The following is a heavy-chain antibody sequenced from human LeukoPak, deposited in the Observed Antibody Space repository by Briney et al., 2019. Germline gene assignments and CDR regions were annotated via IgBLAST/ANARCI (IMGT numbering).Heavy chain of an antibody. CDR2: ISGSGGST. J-gene: IGHJ4*02. Sequence: GGSLRLSCAASGFTFSSYAMSWVRQAPGKGLEWVSAISGSGGSTYYADSVKGRFTISRDNSKNTLYLQMNSLKAEDTAVYYCAKDPSYYDSSGYYWNYFDYWGQGTLVTVSS. CDR1: GFTFSSYA. CDR3: AKDPSYYDSSGYYWNYFDY. D-gene: IGHD3-22*01. V-gene: IGHV3-23*01.